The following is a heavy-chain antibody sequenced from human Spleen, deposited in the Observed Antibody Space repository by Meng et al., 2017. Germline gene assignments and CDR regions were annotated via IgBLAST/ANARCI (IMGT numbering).Heavy chain of an antibody. CDR1: GVSLSGDY. Sequence: QWQLRQGGAGLLKPSETLPLTCAVSGVSLSGDYWSWIRQPPGKGLEWIGEINHRGKTTYNPSLKSRVTMSIDTSEKQFSLKLSSVTAADTAVYYCARDAGDLWGQGTLVTVSS. V-gene: IGHV4-34*01. CDR3: ARDAGDL. CDR2: INHRGKT. J-gene: IGHJ5*02.